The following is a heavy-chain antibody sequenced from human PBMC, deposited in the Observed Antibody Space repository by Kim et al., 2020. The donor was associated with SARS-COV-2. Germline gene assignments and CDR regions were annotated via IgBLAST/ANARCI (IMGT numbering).Heavy chain of an antibody. CDR1: GYTFTSYD. J-gene: IGHJ6*02. CDR3: ARGSMTMIVVVITPYYYYDMDV. V-gene: IGHV1-8*01. CDR2: MNPNSGNT. Sequence: ASVKVSCKASGYTFTSYDINWVRQATGQGLEWMGWMNPNSGNTGYAQKFQGRVTMTRNTSISTAYMELSSLRSEDTAVYYCARGSMTMIVVVITPYYYYDMDVWGQGTTVTVSS. D-gene: IGHD3-22*01.